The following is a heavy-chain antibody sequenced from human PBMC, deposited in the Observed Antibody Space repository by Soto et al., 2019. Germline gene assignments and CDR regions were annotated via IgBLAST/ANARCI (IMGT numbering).Heavy chain of an antibody. Sequence: GGSLRLSCAASGFTLSSYAMSWVRQAPGKGLEWVSAISGSGGSTYYADSVKGRFTISRDNSKNTLYLQMNSLRAEDTAVYYCAKVPLVRGWYGNAFDIWGQGTMVTVSS. V-gene: IGHV3-23*01. CDR2: ISGSGGST. CDR1: GFTLSSYA. CDR3: AKVPLVRGWYGNAFDI. D-gene: IGHD6-19*01. J-gene: IGHJ3*02.